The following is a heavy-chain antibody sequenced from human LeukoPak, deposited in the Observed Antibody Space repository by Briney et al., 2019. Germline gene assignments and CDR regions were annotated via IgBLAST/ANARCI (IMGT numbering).Heavy chain of an antibody. V-gene: IGHV3-7*01. Sequence: GGSLRLSRAASGFTFSRYWMTWVRQTPGKGLEWVANIKQDGSEKYYVDSVKGRFTISRDNAKNSLFLQMNSLRAGDTAVYYCARVGYYYDSNGYYDGGFDYWGQGTLVTVSS. CDR3: ARVGYYYDSNGYYDGGFDY. CDR1: GFTFSRYW. D-gene: IGHD3-22*01. J-gene: IGHJ4*02. CDR2: IKQDGSEK.